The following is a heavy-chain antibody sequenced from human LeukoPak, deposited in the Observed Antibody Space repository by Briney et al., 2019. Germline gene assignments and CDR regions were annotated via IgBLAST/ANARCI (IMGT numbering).Heavy chain of an antibody. CDR2: IIPILGIA. CDR1: GGTFSSYA. V-gene: IGHV1-69*04. Sequence: SVKVSCKASGGTFSSYAISWVRQAPGQGLEWMGRIIPILGIANYAQKFQGRVTITADKSTSTAYMELSSLRSEDTAVYYCARDRIAARPYTYYYYGMDVWGQGTTVTVSS. D-gene: IGHD6-6*01. J-gene: IGHJ6*02. CDR3: ARDRIAARPYTYYYYGMDV.